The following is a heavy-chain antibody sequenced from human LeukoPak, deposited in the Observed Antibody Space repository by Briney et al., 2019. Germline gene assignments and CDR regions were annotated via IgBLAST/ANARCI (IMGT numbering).Heavy chain of an antibody. CDR1: GYTFTGYY. Sequence: ASVKVSCKASGYTFTGYYMHWVRQAPGPGLEWMGWINPNSGGTNYAQKFQGRVTMTRDTSTSTVYMELSSLRSEDTAVYYCARDLSGPPLLALDYWGQGTLVTVSS. V-gene: IGHV1-2*02. CDR3: ARDLSGPPLLALDY. J-gene: IGHJ4*02. D-gene: IGHD5-12*01. CDR2: INPNSGGT.